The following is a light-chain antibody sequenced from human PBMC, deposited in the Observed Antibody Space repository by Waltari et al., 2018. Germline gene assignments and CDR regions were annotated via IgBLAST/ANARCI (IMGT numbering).Light chain of an antibody. V-gene: IGLV3-21*02. CDR3: QVWDTYSDHHI. Sequence: SYVLTQPPSMSVAPGPTATITRGRDTLGCKHEHWYQQRPGQAPVLVVYDDSDRPSGIPERISGSNSGNTATLTISRVEAGDEADYYCQVWDTYSDHHIFGGGTKLTVL. CDR1: TLGCKH. CDR2: DDS. J-gene: IGLJ2*01.